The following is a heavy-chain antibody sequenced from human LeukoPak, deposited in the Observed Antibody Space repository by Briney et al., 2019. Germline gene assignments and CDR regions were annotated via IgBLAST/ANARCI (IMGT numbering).Heavy chain of an antibody. J-gene: IGHJ3*02. CDR3: GSGGVRIAAAGXXAYDI. Sequence: SCKAXGYTFTGXXXXXXRXXXXXGLXXXGXIXXXSGGTNYAQKFQGRVTMTRDTSISTAYMELSSLRSDDTAVYYCGSGGVRIAAAGXXAYDIWGQGTXXXXXX. D-gene: IGHD6-13*01. V-gene: IGHV1-2*02. CDR2: IXXXSGGT. CDR1: GYTFTGXX.